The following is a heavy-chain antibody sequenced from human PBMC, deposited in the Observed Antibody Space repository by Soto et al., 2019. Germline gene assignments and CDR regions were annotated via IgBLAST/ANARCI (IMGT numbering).Heavy chain of an antibody. D-gene: IGHD6-19*01. CDR3: ARGKSGWLTFDY. CDR2: IYSGSAT. Sequence: EVRLVDTGGGLIQPGGSLRLSCAASGFTVSDTYMNWVRQAPGKGLEWVSVIYSGSATYYADPVKGRFTISRDNSKNTVFLQMSSLRVDDTAVYYCARGKSGWLTFDYWGQGILVTVSS. J-gene: IGHJ4*02. V-gene: IGHV3-53*02. CDR1: GFTVSDTY.